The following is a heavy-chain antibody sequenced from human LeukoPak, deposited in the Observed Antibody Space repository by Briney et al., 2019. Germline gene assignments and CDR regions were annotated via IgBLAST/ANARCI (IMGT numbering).Heavy chain of an antibody. Sequence: GGSLRLSCVASGFTLSDYSMNWVRQAPGKGLEWVSYISSFSSSIYYADSVKGRFTISRDNAKNSLYLQMNSLRAEDTAIYFCAREDDWNYEDYWGQGTLVTVSS. V-gene: IGHV3-48*04. D-gene: IGHD1-7*01. CDR3: AREDDWNYEDY. CDR2: ISSFSSSI. CDR1: GFTLSDYS. J-gene: IGHJ4*02.